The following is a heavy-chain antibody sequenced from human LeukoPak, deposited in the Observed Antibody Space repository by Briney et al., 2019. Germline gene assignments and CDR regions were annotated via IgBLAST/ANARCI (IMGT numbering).Heavy chain of an antibody. Sequence: ASVWVSCKASGFSFTNYDINWMRQTTGQGLEWMGWMNPVTGHTGYARQFQGRITMTRDTSTSTAYMELRSLTSEDTAVYYCVRDGEGIAISVNFWFDPWGQGTLVTVSS. CDR1: GFSFTNYD. CDR3: VRDGEGIAISVNFWFDP. CDR2: MNPVTGHT. V-gene: IGHV1-8*01. D-gene: IGHD3-10*01. J-gene: IGHJ5*02.